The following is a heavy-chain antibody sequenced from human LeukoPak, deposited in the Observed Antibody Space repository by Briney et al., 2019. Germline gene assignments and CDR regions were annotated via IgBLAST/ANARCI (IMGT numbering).Heavy chain of an antibody. Sequence: ASVKVSCKASGYTFTRYDINWVRQAPGQGLEWLGWVNTKSGNTGSAQNFQGRVTITRDTSISTAYMELSNLRSEDTAVYYCARVDGSPDYWGQGTLVTVSS. CDR3: ARVDGSPDY. CDR1: GYTFTRYD. CDR2: VNTKSGNT. J-gene: IGHJ4*02. D-gene: IGHD2-15*01. V-gene: IGHV1-8*03.